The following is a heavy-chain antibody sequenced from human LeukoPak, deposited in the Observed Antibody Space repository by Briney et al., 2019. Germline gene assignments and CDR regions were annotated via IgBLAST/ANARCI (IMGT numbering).Heavy chain of an antibody. CDR2: IKQDRSEK. Sequence: GGSLRLSCAASGFTFTNYWMSWVRQAPGRGLELVANIKQDRSEKYYVDSVKGRFTISRDNAKNSLYLQMNSLRAEDTAVYYCGRDTDFDYWGQGTLVTVSS. CDR3: GRDTDFDY. CDR1: GFTFTNYW. V-gene: IGHV3-7*01. J-gene: IGHJ4*02.